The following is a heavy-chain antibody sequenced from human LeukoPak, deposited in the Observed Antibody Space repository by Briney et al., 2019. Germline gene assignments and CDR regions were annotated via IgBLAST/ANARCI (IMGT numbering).Heavy chain of an antibody. CDR3: ARVEHYGNPFDY. CDR1: GFTFSSYS. Sequence: GGSLRLSCAASGFTFSSYSMNWVRQAPGKGLEWVSSISSSSSYIYYADSVKGRFTISRDNAKNSLYLQMNSLRAEDTAVYYCARVEHYGNPFDYWGQGTLVTVSS. CDR2: ISSSSSYI. J-gene: IGHJ4*02. V-gene: IGHV3-21*01. D-gene: IGHD4-11*01.